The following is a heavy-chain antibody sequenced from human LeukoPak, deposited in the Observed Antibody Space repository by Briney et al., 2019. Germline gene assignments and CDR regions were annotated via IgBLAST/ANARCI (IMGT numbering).Heavy chain of an antibody. D-gene: IGHD3-10*01. CDR3: ARAHYYGSGSWFDY. CDR2: ISYDGSNE. V-gene: IGHV3-30-3*01. CDR1: GFTFSGYA. J-gene: IGHJ4*02. Sequence: PGRSLRLSCAASGFTFSGYAMHWVRQAPGKGLEWVAVISYDGSNEYYADSVKGRFTISRDNSKNTLYLQMNSLSVEDTAVYYCARAHYYGSGSWFDYWGQGTLVTVSS.